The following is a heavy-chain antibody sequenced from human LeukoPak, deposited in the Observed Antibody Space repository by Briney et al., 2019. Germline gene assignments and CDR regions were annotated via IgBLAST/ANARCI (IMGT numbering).Heavy chain of an antibody. J-gene: IGHJ6*02. Sequence: SQTLSLTCAISGDSVSSNSAAWNWIGQSPSRGLEWLGRTYYRSKWYNDYAVSVKSRITINPDTSKNQFSLQLNSVTPEDTAVYYCARGSSSQHYYYYYYGMDVWGQGTTVTVSS. D-gene: IGHD6-6*01. CDR3: ARGSSSQHYYYYYYGMDV. V-gene: IGHV6-1*01. CDR1: GDSVSSNSAA. CDR2: TYYRSKWYN.